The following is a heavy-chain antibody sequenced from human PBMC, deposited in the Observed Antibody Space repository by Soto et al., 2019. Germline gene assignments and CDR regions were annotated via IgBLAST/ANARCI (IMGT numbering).Heavy chain of an antibody. V-gene: IGHV1-2*02. CDR1: GYTFIVYY. Sequence: ASVKVSCKASGYTFIVYYIHCVRQAPGQGLEWMGWINPNSGGTNYAQKFQGRVTMTRDTSISTAYMELSRLRSDDTAVYYCARDNDYSSSCLFDCGQRTLVTVSS. D-gene: IGHD6-13*01. J-gene: IGHJ4*02. CDR2: INPNSGGT. CDR3: ARDNDYSSSCLFD.